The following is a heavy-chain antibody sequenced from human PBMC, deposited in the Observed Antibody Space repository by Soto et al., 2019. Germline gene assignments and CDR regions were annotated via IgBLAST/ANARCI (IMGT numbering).Heavy chain of an antibody. J-gene: IGHJ5*02. CDR2: IYYSGST. CDR1: GGSISRYY. D-gene: IGHD3-10*01. CDR3: ARDPGSGSYYGWFDP. V-gene: IGHV4-59*01. Sequence: QVQLQESGPGLVKPSETLSLTCTVSGGSISRYYWNWIRQPPGKGLEWIGYIYYSGSTNYNPSLRIRVTISVDTSKNQFSLKLSSVTAADTAVYYCARDPGSGSYYGWFDPWGQGTLVTVSS.